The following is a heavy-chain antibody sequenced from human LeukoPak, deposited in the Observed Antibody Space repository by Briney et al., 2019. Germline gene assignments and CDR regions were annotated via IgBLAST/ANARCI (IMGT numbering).Heavy chain of an antibody. Sequence: PSETLSLTCTVSGGSISSYYWSWLRQPPGKGLEWIGYLYYSGSTNYNPSLKSRVTISVDTSKNQFSLKLSSVTAADTAVYYCARVVGHDFWSGYYKSDYYYYMDVWGKGTTVTVSS. D-gene: IGHD3-3*01. V-gene: IGHV4-59*01. J-gene: IGHJ6*03. CDR3: ARVVGHDFWSGYYKSDYYYYMDV. CDR1: GGSISSYY. CDR2: LYYSGST.